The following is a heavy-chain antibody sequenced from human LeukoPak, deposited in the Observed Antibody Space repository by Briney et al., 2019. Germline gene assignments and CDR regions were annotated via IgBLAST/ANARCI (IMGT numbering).Heavy chain of an antibody. Sequence: PGGSLRLSCAASGFTFSDYYMSWIRQAPGKGLEWLAYISGSENYIYYADSVKGRFTISRDNAKNSVYLQMDSLRVEDTARYYCARDFIPAATFHSWGQGTRVTVSS. J-gene: IGHJ4*02. CDR2: ISGSENYI. CDR3: ARDFIPAATFHS. V-gene: IGHV3-11*04. D-gene: IGHD6-25*01. CDR1: GFTFSDYY.